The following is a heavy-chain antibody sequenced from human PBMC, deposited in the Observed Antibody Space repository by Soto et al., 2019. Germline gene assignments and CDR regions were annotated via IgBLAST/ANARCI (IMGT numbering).Heavy chain of an antibody. J-gene: IGHJ4*02. CDR1: GGTFSSYT. Sequence: QAQLVQSGAEVKKPGSSVKVSCKATGGTFSSYTFNWVRQAPGQGLEWMGRIIPILGIITYAQKFQGRVTITADKFTTTGYMELSSLTSDYTAVYYCARDLGDTTKLEGYWGQSTLLTVSS. V-gene: IGHV1-69*04. D-gene: IGHD5-18*01. CDR3: ARDLGDTTKLEGY. CDR2: IIPILGII.